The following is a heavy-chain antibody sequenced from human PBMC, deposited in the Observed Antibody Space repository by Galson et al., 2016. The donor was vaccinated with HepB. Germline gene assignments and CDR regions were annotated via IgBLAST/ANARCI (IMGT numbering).Heavy chain of an antibody. J-gene: IGHJ3*02. V-gene: IGHV3-53*01. D-gene: IGHD3-16*01. CDR1: GFTVSTNY. Sequence: SLRLSCAASGFTVSTNYMSWVRQAPGKGLEWVPVIYSGGSTYYADSVKGRFTISRDNSKNTLYLQMNSLRAEDTAMYYCARDWGNAFDIWGQATMVTVSS. CDR3: ARDWGNAFDI. CDR2: IYSGGST.